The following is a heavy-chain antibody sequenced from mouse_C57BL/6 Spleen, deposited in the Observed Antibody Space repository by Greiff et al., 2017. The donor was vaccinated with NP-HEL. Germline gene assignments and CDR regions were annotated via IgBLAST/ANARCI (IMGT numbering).Heavy chain of an antibody. V-gene: IGHV1-55*01. Sequence: QVQLQQPGAELVKPGASVKMSCKASGYTFTSYWITWVKQRPGQGLEWIGDIYPGSGSTNYNEKFKSKATLTVDTSSSTAYMQLSSLTSEDSAVYYCARGGYDYDGGDYFDYWGQGTTLTVSS. CDR1: GYTFTSYW. J-gene: IGHJ2*01. D-gene: IGHD2-4*01. CDR2: IYPGSGST. CDR3: ARGGYDYDGGDYFDY.